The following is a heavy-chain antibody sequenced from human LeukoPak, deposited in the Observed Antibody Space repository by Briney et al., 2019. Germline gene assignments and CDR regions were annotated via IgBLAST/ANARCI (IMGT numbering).Heavy chain of an antibody. CDR3: ARSHLILTGYYRTRAFDI. CDR2: IYYSGST. V-gene: IGHV4-59*01. D-gene: IGHD3-9*01. J-gene: IGHJ3*02. Sequence: PSEALSLTCAVYGGSISSYYWSWIRQPPGKGLEWIGYIYYSGSTNYNPSLKSRVTISVDTSKNQFSLKLSSVTAADTAVYYCARSHLILTGYYRTRAFDIWGQGTMVTVSS. CDR1: GGSISSYY.